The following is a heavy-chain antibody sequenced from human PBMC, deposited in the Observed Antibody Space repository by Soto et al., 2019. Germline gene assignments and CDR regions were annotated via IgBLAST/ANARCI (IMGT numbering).Heavy chain of an antibody. J-gene: IGHJ4*02. Sequence: ASVKVSCKASGYTFTSYGISWVRQAPGQGFEWMGRISPKSGGTNYAQKFQGRVSMTWDTSLKTAYMELSSLMSDDTAVYYCARPPGYISDWHYFDLWGQGTLVTVSS. V-gene: IGHV1-2*02. CDR3: ARPPGYISDWHYFDL. CDR2: ISPKSGGT. CDR1: GYTFTSYG. D-gene: IGHD2-21*02.